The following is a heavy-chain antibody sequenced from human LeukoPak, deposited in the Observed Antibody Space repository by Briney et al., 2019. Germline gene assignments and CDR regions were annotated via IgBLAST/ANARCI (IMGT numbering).Heavy chain of an antibody. J-gene: IGHJ4*02. CDR2: IYPGDSDT. D-gene: IGHD1-7*01. CDR1: GYTFTSNW. CDR3: AREGTTGGYYDY. V-gene: IGHV5-51*01. Sequence: GESLKISCKGSGYTFTSNWIAWVRQMPGKGLEWMGIIYPGDSDTRYGPSFQGQVTISVDKSISTAYLQWSSLKASDSAMYYCAREGTTGGYYDYWGQGTQVTVSS.